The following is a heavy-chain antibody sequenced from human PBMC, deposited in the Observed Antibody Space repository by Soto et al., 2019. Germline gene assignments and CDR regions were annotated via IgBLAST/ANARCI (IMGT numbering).Heavy chain of an antibody. Sequence: GESLKISCRGSGYRFSNHWISWGRQMPGESLEWMGIINPGDSDARYSPSFYGQVTISVDMSANTAYLQWSNLKASDTAVYFCARHNDGAYVGYYYGLGVWGQGTSVTVSS. CDR1: GYRFSNHW. D-gene: IGHD4-17*01. V-gene: IGHV5-51*01. CDR3: ARHNDGAYVGYYYGLGV. CDR2: INPGDSDA. J-gene: IGHJ6*02.